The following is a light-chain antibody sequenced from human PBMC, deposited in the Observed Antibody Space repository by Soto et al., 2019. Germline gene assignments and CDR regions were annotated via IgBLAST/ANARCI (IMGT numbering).Light chain of an antibody. CDR1: SSDVGGYNY. V-gene: IGLV2-11*01. CDR3: SSYAGSSAFHVV. Sequence: SALTQPRSVSGSPGQSVTISCTGTSSDVGGYNYVSWYQQHPGKAPQLMIHDVSQRPSGVPDRFSGSKSGNTASLTISGLQAEDEADYYCSSYAGSSAFHVVFGGGTKVTVL. J-gene: IGLJ2*01. CDR2: DVS.